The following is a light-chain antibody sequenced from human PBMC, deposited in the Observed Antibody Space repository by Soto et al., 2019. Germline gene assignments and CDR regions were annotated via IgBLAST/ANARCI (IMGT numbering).Light chain of an antibody. Sequence: QSVLTQPPSASGTPGQRVTISCSGRSSNIGSNTVNWYQQLPGTAPKLLIYSNNQRPSGGPDRFSGSKSGTSASLAISGLQSEDEADYYCAAWDDSLNVLVFGGGTKLTVL. V-gene: IGLV1-44*01. J-gene: IGLJ3*02. CDR3: AAWDDSLNVLV. CDR2: SNN. CDR1: SSNIGSNT.